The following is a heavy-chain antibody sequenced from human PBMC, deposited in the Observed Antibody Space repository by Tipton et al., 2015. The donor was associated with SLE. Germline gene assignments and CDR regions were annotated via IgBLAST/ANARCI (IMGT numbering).Heavy chain of an antibody. CDR2: IYYSGST. D-gene: IGHD2-2*01. CDR1: GGYISSYY. Sequence: TLSLTCTVSGGYISSYYWSWIRQPPGKGLEWIGYIYYSGSTNYNPSLKSRVTISVDTSKNQFSLKLSSVTAADTAVYYCARGLVPAAHFDYWGQGTLVTVSS. J-gene: IGHJ4*02. V-gene: IGHV4-59*12. CDR3: ARGLVPAAHFDY.